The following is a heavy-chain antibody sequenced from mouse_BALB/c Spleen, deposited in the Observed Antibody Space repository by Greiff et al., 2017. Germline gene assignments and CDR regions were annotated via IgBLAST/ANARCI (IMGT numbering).Heavy chain of an antibody. V-gene: IGHV5-17*02. CDR2: ISSGSSTI. D-gene: IGHD2-4*01. CDR1: GFTFSSFG. J-gene: IGHJ4*01. CDR3: ASFDYDVGYAMDY. Sequence: DVQLQESGGGLVQPGGSRKLSCAASGFTFSSFGMHWVRQAPEKGLEWVAYISSGSSTIYYADTVKGRFTISRDNPKNTLFLQMTSLRSEDTAMYYCASFDYDVGYAMDYWGQGTSVTVSS.